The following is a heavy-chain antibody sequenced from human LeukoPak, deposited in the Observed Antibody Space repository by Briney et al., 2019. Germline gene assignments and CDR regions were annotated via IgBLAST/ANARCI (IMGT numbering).Heavy chain of an antibody. CDR1: GYTFTSYD. V-gene: IGHV1-8*02. Sequence: ASVKVSCKASGYTFTSYDINWVRQATGQGLEWMGWMNPNSGNTGYAQKFQGRVTMTRNTSISTAYMELSSLRSEDTAVYYCARRSKHFYGNWFDPWGQGTLVTVSS. CDR3: ARRSKHFYGNWFDP. J-gene: IGHJ5*02. D-gene: IGHD3-3*02. CDR2: MNPNSGNT.